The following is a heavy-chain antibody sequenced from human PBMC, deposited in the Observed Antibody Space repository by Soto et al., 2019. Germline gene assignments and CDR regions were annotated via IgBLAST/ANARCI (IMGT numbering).Heavy chain of an antibody. Sequence: EVQLLESGGGLVQPGGSLRLSCAACGFTFSNYAMSWVRQAPGKGPEWVAAITGSGGGTYHAASVKGRFPISRDNSKNTVYLQMNSLRGEYTAVYYCAKGVTTEQTLFDSWGRGTLVTVSS. CDR1: GFTFSNYA. CDR2: ITGSGGGT. V-gene: IGHV3-23*01. CDR3: AKGVTTEQTLFDS. D-gene: IGHD4-17*01. J-gene: IGHJ4*02.